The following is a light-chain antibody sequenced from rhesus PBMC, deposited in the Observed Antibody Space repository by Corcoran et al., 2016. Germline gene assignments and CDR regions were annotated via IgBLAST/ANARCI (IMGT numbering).Light chain of an antibody. V-gene: IGKV3-24*04. CDR2: GAS. J-gene: IGKJ1*01. CDR3: QQSSNLWT. CDR1: QSVGSY. Sequence: ETVVTQSPATLALSPGERATLSCRASQSVGSYLAWYQQKPGQAPRLLINGASRRATGIPDRVSGSGSGTDFTLTISSLEPEDVGVYYCQQSSNLWTFGQGTKVEIK.